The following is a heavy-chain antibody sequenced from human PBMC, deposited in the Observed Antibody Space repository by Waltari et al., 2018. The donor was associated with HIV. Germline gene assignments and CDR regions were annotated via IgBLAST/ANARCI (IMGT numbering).Heavy chain of an antibody. CDR2: ISGPSDYI. CDR1: GVSLSGSS. Sequence: EVRLVESGGGLVQPGRSLRLSCVVAGVSLSGSSMKWVRQAPGKGLEWVSSISGPSDYIYYVDSVKGRFTVSRDNAKNSLYLQMNSLRAEDSAIYYCARDLSYYYGMDVWGPGTTVIVSS. J-gene: IGHJ6*02. CDR3: ARDLSYYYGMDV. V-gene: IGHV3-21*01.